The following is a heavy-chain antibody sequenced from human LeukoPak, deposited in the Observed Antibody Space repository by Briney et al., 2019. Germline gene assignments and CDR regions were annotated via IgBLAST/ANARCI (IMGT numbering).Heavy chain of an antibody. J-gene: IGHJ4*02. CDR3: AKDRGDFPPYFDY. CDR1: GFTSSVYA. V-gene: IGHV3-30*02. CDR2: LRFDGSSE. Sequence: PGGSLRLSCAASGFTSSVYAMHWVRQPPGKGLEWVAFLRFDGSSEKYADSVKGRFTISRDKSKNTLYLQMNSLRAEDTAVYYCAKDRGDFPPYFDYGGQGTLVTVSS. D-gene: IGHD2-21*02.